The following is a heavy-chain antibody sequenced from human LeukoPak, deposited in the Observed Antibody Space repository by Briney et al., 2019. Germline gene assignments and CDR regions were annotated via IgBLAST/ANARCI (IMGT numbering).Heavy chain of an antibody. CDR1: GYTFTSYG. J-gene: IGHJ6*02. CDR3: ARSGSYAYYYYGMDV. V-gene: IGHV1-18*01. CDR2: ISAYNGNT. Sequence: ASVKVSCKASGYTFTSYGISWVRQAPGQGLEWMGWISAYNGNTNYAQKLQGRVTMTTDTSTSTAYMELRSLRSDDTAVYYCARSGSYAYYYYGMDVWGQGTTVTVSS. D-gene: IGHD1-26*01.